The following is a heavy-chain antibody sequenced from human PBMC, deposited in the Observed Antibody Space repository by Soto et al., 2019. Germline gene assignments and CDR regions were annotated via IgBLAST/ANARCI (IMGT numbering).Heavy chain of an antibody. CDR1: GFTFSSYA. CDR2: ISSNGGST. J-gene: IGHJ4*02. Sequence: EVQLVESGGGLVQPGGSLRLSCAASGFTFSSYAMHWVRQAPGKGLEYVSAISSNGGSTYYANSVKGRFTISRDNSKYTLYLQMGSLRGEDMAVYYCARQSYSSYYFDYWGQGTLVTVSS. D-gene: IGHD6-13*01. CDR3: ARQSYSSYYFDY. V-gene: IGHV3-64*01.